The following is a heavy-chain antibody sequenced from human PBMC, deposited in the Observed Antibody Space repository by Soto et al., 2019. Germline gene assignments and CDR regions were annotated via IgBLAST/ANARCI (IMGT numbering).Heavy chain of an antibody. D-gene: IGHD5-18*01. CDR2: ISYDGSNK. CDR1: GFTCISHG. J-gene: IGHJ5*02. Sequence: RLSCAAAGFTCISHGMHWVRQAPGKGLEWVAVISYDGSNKYYADSVKGRFTISRDNSKNTLYLQMNSLRAEDTAVYYCAKVESFRGIQLWATSRQTWGQGPLVTVSS. V-gene: IGHV3-30*18. CDR3: AKVESFRGIQLWATSRQT.